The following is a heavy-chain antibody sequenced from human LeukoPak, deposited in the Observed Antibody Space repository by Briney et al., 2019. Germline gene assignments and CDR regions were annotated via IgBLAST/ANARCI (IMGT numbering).Heavy chain of an antibody. V-gene: IGHV3-7*01. D-gene: IGHD3-10*01. J-gene: IGHJ4*02. CDR3: ATRESSMARSH. CDR1: GLIFRDYW. Sequence: PGGSLRLSCVGSGLIFRDYWMNWVRQVPGKGLEWVANIKEGGSVQDYVDSVRGRFSISRDNARNSFYLQINNLRVEDTAVYYCATRESSMARSHWGQGTLVS. CDR2: IKEGGSVQ.